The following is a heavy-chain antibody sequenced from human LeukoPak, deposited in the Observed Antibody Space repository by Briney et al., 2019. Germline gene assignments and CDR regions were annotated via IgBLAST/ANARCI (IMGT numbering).Heavy chain of an antibody. V-gene: IGHV4-59*08. CDR2: IYYSGST. Sequence: SETLSLTCTVSGGSISSYYWSWIRQPPGKGLEWIGYIYYSGSTNYNLSLKSRVTISVDTSKNQFSLKLSSVTAADTAVYYCARHSTASGYLNYFDYWGQGTLVTVSS. D-gene: IGHD1-1*01. CDR3: ARHSTASGYLNYFDY. J-gene: IGHJ4*02. CDR1: GGSISSYY.